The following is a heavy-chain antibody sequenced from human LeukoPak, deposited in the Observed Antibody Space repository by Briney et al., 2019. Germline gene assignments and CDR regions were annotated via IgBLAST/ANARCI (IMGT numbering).Heavy chain of an antibody. CDR3: ARSMVRGVIFGIDY. J-gene: IGHJ4*02. CDR2: INANSVVA. Sequence: ASLKVCCKASVYTFTRYYMHSVRQAPGQALEWMGRINANSVVADSAPKSQGRVTMTRDTSLSTAYMEVSSLRSDDPAGYFCARSMVRGVIFGIDYWGQGTLVTVSS. D-gene: IGHD3-10*01. V-gene: IGHV1-2*02. CDR1: VYTFTRYY.